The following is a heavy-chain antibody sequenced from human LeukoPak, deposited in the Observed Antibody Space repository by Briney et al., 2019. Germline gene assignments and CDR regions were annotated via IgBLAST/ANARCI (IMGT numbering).Heavy chain of an antibody. J-gene: IGHJ5*02. V-gene: IGHV1-8*01. CDR3: ARASSLLIAGAFDP. Sequence: ASVKVSCKASGYTFTSYDINWVRQATGQGLEWMGWMNPNSGNTGYAQKFQGRVTMTRNTSISTAYMELSSLRSEDTAVYYCARASSLLIAGAFDPWGQGTLVTVSS. CDR2: MNPNSGNT. CDR1: GYTFTSYD. D-gene: IGHD6-19*01.